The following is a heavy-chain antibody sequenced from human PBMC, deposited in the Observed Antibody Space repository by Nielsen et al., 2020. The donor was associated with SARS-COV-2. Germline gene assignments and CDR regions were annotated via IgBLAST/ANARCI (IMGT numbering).Heavy chain of an antibody. Sequence: GESLKISCAASGFTFSSYGMHWVRQAPGKGLEWVAVISYDGSNKYYADSVKGRFTISRDNSKNTLYLQMNSLRAEDTAVYYCASLTDMDVWGKGTTVTVSS. V-gene: IGHV3-30*03. J-gene: IGHJ6*03. CDR2: ISYDGSNK. CDR1: GFTFSSYG. CDR3: ASLTDMDV. D-gene: IGHD3-9*01.